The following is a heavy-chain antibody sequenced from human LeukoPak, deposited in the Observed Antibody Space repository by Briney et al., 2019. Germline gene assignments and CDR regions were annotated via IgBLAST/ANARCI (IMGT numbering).Heavy chain of an antibody. J-gene: IGHJ4*02. CDR1: GGSISSSSYY. V-gene: IGHV4-39*07. CDR2: IYYSGST. CDR3: ARDSAPPEVGADLDY. D-gene: IGHD1-26*01. Sequence: SETLSLTCTVSGGSISSSSYYWGWIRQPPGKGLEWIGSIYYSGSTYYNPSLKSRVTISVDTSKNQFSLKLSSVTAADTAVYYCARDSAPPEVGADLDYWGQGTLVTVSS.